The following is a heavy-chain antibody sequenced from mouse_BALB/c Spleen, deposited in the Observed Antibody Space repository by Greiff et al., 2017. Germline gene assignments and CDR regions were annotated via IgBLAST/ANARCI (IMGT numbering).Heavy chain of an antibody. CDR1: GFTFTDYY. CDR3: ARDNDGYYYFDD. CDR2: IRNKANGYTT. Sequence: EVKLMESGGGLVQPGGSLRLSCATSGFTFTDYYMSWVRQPPGKALEWLGFIRNKANGYTTEYSASVKGRFTISRDNSQSILYLQMNTLRAEDSATYYCARDNDGYYYFDDWGQGTTLTVSS. J-gene: IGHJ2*01. V-gene: IGHV7-3*02. D-gene: IGHD2-3*01.